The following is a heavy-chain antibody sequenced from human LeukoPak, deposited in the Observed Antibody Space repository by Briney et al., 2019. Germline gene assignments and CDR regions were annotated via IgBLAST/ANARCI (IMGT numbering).Heavy chain of an antibody. D-gene: IGHD6-19*01. Sequence: ASVKVSCKASGYTFTSYAMNWVRQAPGQGLEWMGWINTNTGNPTYAQGFTGRFVFSLDTSVSTAYLQISSLKAEDTAVYYCARARHQWLVLRYYYYYMDVWGKGTTVTVSS. J-gene: IGHJ6*03. CDR3: ARARHQWLVLRYYYYYMDV. CDR2: INTNTGNP. CDR1: GYTFTSYA. V-gene: IGHV7-4-1*02.